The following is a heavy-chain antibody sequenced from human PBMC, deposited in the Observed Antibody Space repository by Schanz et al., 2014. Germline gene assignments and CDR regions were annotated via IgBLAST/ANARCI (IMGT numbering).Heavy chain of an antibody. D-gene: IGHD1-26*01. J-gene: IGHJ2*01. Sequence: VQLVESGGGLVKPGGSLRLSCAASGFSVGNKYMNWVRQAPGKGLEWISFINTGSNYINYADSVKGRFTISRDNTKNSLFLQLNSLRADDAAVYYCARNRGSGGQNWYFDLWGRGTLVTVSS. CDR1: GFSVGNKY. V-gene: IGHV3-11*05. CDR2: INTGSNYI. CDR3: ARNRGSGGQNWYFDL.